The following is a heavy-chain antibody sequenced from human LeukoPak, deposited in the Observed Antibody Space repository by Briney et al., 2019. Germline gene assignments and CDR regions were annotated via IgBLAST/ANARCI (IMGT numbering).Heavy chain of an antibody. CDR3: AKARFGGPPWDS. D-gene: IGHD3-16*01. Sequence: GGSLRLSCAASGFTFSSYEMNWVRQAPGKGLEWVSYISSSGDNTYSADSIKGRFTISRDNSKNTLYLQMTSLRAEDTAIYYCAKARFGGPPWDSWGQGTLVTVSS. V-gene: IGHV3-48*03. CDR1: GFTFSSYE. CDR2: ISSSGDNT. J-gene: IGHJ5*01.